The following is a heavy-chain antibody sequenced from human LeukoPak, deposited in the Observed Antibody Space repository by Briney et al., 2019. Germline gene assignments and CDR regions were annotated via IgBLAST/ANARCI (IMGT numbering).Heavy chain of an antibody. D-gene: IGHD2-2*01. J-gene: IGHJ6*02. CDR2: IGTAGDT. V-gene: IGHV3-13*01. Sequence: PGGSLRLSCAASGFTFSSYDMHWVRQATGKGLGWVSAIGTAGDTYYPASVKGRFTISRENAKNSLYLQMNSLRAGDTAVYYCASDLVVPAANGSFYYYYGMDVWGQGTTVTVS. CDR1: GFTFSSYD. CDR3: ASDLVVPAANGSFYYYYGMDV.